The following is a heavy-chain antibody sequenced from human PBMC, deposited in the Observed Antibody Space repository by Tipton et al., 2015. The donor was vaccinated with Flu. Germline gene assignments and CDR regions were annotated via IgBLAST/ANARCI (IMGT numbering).Heavy chain of an antibody. CDR2: IGSAGDT. CDR1: GFTFSSYD. V-gene: IGHV3-13*01. J-gene: IGHJ6*02. CDR3: ARGPLPDSNWYNGMDV. D-gene: IGHD6-13*01. Sequence: SLRLSCAASGFTFSSYDIHRVRQATGKGLEWVSAIGSAGDTYYLDSVKGRSTISRDNAKNSLYLQMNSLRVGDTAVYYCARGPLPDSNWYNGMDVWGQGTTVTVSS.